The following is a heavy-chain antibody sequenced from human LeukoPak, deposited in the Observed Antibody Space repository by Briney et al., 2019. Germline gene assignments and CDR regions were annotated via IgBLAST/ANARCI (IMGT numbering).Heavy chain of an antibody. V-gene: IGHV3-21*01. CDR3: ARATSSSWYGGYFQH. D-gene: IGHD6-13*01. CDR2: ISSRSSYI. CDR1: GFTFSRYS. J-gene: IGHJ1*01. Sequence: GGSLTLSCAASGFTFSRYSMNWLRQAPGKALEWVSSISSRSSYIYYADSVKGRFTISRDNAKNSLYLQMNSLRAEDTAVYYCARATSSSWYGGYFQHWGQGTLVTVSS.